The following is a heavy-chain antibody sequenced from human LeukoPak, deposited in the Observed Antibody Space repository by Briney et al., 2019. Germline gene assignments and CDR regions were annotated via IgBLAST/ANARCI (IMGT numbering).Heavy chain of an antibody. CDR2: IYYSGST. CDR1: GGSISSYY. CDR3: ARDGGYGDHFDY. D-gene: IGHD4-17*01. V-gene: IGHV4-59*12. Sequence: SETLSLTCTVSGGSISSYYWSWIRQPPGKGLEWIGYIYYSGSTNYNPSLESRVTISVDTSKNQFSLKLSSVTAADTAVYYCARDGGYGDHFDYWGQGTLVTVSS. J-gene: IGHJ4*02.